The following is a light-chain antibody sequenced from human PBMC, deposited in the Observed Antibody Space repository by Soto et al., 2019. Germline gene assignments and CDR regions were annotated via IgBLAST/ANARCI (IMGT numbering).Light chain of an antibody. CDR2: DVS. V-gene: IGLV2-14*01. CDR1: SGDIGGYNY. CDR3: SSYTTSNTPL. Sequence: QSALTQPASVSGSPGQSITISCTGTSGDIGGYNYVSWYQQHPGKAPKLMIYDVSDRPSGVSNRFSGSKSGNTASLTISGLRAEDEADYYCSSYTTSNTPLFGRGTKLTVL. J-gene: IGLJ2*01.